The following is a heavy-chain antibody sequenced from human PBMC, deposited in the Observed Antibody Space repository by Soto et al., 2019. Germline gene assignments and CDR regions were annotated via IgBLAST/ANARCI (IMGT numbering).Heavy chain of an antibody. D-gene: IGHD6-19*01. CDR1: GGSIRSDY. J-gene: IGHJ4*02. Sequence: PSETLSLTCTVSGGSIRSDYWTWIRQPPGKGLEWIGYRFYSGTTNYNPSLESRVTISVDTSNKQSSLKLSSVTSADTAVYYCARGSGWYFYWGQGTLVTVSS. V-gene: IGHV4-59*01. CDR3: ARGSGWYFY. CDR2: RFYSGTT.